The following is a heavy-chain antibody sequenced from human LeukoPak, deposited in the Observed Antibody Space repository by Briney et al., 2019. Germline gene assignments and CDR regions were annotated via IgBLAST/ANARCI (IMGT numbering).Heavy chain of an antibody. V-gene: IGHV3-21*01. D-gene: IGHD3-10*01. CDR3: ASMVRGAKGGYYFDY. J-gene: IGHJ4*02. Sequence: GGSLRLSCAASGFTFSSYSMNWDRQAPGKGLEWVSSISSSSSYIYYADSVKGRFTISRDNAKNSLYLQMNSLRAEDTAVYYCASMVRGAKGGYYFDYWGQGTLVTVSS. CDR2: ISSSSSYI. CDR1: GFTFSSYS.